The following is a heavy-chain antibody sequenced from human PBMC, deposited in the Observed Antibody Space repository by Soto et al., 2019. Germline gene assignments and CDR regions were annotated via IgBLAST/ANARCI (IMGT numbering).Heavy chain of an antibody. CDR2: IIPVLATT. J-gene: IGHJ5*02. V-gene: IGHV1-69*13. CDR3: ACNWGNYLKNWLDP. Sequence: SVKVFFRASAGSFPHYALSLVRQAPGQGLEWIGGIIPVLATTTYAQKFQGRVSIIADESTNTVYMELSSLRSEDTAVYYCACNWGNYLKNWLDPWGQGTMVTVSS. D-gene: IGHD3-16*01. CDR1: AGSFPHYA.